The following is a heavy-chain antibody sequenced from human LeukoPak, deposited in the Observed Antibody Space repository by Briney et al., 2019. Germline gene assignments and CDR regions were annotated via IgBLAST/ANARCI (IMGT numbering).Heavy chain of an antibody. Sequence: GGSLRLSCAASGFTFSSYGMHWVRQAPGRGLEWVALITYDGYYKYYADSVKGRFTISSDNSKNTLYLHMNSLRPEDTAVYYCAKDRSAVVRASPMDYWGQGTLVIVSS. CDR1: GFTFSSYG. D-gene: IGHD3-10*01. CDR2: ITYDGYYK. CDR3: AKDRSAVVRASPMDY. J-gene: IGHJ4*02. V-gene: IGHV3-30*18.